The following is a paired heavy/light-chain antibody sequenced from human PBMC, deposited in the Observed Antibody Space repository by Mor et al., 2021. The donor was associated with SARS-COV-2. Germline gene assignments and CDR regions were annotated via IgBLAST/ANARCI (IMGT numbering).Heavy chain of an antibody. D-gene: IGHD1-26*01. CDR2: INDGGGDT. Sequence: EVQLLESGGGLAQPGGSLRLSCAASGFTFNKYAMCWVRQAPGKGLEWVSTINDGGGDTSYADSVKGRFSISRDNSKNTLYLQMNSLRAEDTAVYYCAKGRDDGSYSTYLDYWGQGTLATVSS. J-gene: IGHJ4*02. CDR3: AKGRDDGSYSTYLDY. V-gene: IGHV3-23*01. CDR1: GFTFNKYA.
Light chain of an antibody. J-gene: IGKJ2*01. CDR3: QQYYSTPQT. CDR1: QSVLYSSNKKNF. V-gene: IGKV4-1*01. CDR2: WAS. Sequence: IVMTQSPDSLAVSLGERATINCKSSQSVLYSSNKKNFLAWYQQKPGQPPKLLISWASTRESGVPDRFSASGSGTDFTLTISSLQAEDVAVYYCQQYYSTPQTFGQGTKLEIK.